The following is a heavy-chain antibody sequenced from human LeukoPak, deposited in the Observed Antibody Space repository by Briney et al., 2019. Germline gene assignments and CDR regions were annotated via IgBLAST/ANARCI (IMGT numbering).Heavy chain of an antibody. J-gene: IGHJ4*02. CDR3: ASWAGTAAGFSGPFNY. CDR1: GFIFSDYY. CDR2: ISSSGSTM. D-gene: IGHD6-13*01. Sequence: GGSLRLSCAASGFIFSDYYMSWIRQAPGKGLEWVSYISSSGSTMYYTDSVKGRFTISRDNAKDSLYLQMNTLRADDTAVYYCASWAGTAAGFSGPFNYWGQGTPVTVSS. V-gene: IGHV3-11*04.